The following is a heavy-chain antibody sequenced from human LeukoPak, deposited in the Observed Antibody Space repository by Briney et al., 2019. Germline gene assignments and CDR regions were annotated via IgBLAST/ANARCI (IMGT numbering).Heavy chain of an antibody. CDR1: GDSISSSSSY. J-gene: IGHJ6*03. V-gene: IGHV4-39*07. CDR2: IYYSGST. D-gene: IGHD3-10*01. CDR3: ARESDGSGSLGDYYYYMDV. Sequence: SETLSLTCSVPGDSISSSSSYWGWIRQPPGKGLEWIGSIYYSGSTYYNTSLKSRVTISVDTSKNQFSLKLSSVTAADTAVYYCARESDGSGSLGDYYYYMDVWGKGTTVTVSS.